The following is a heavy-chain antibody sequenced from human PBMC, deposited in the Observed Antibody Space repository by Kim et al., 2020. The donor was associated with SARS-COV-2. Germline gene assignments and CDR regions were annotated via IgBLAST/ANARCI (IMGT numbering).Heavy chain of an antibody. J-gene: IGHJ4*02. CDR3: ARDRSSGWLAPLDS. V-gene: IGHV4-4*07. CDR2: ISPSGTT. Sequence: SETLSLTCTVSGGSISPFYWSWIRQPAGKGPEWIGRISPSGTTDYNPSLKSRIALSGDTSKNQISLKLTSMTAADTAIYYCARDRSSGWLAPLDSWGQGTLVIVSS. CDR1: GGSISPFY. D-gene: IGHD6-19*01.